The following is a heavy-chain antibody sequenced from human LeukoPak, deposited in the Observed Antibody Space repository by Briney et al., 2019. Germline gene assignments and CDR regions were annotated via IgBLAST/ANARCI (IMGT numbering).Heavy chain of an antibody. Sequence: PGGSLRLSCSASGFTFNYYAIHWVRQAPGKGLEWVALIWSDGSNKYYADSVKGRITISRDNSKNTVYLQMNSLRAEDTAVYYCARELFSSGSCPDGWGQGTLVTVSS. CDR3: ARELFSSGSCPDG. D-gene: IGHD3-10*01. V-gene: IGHV3-33*01. CDR1: GFTFNYYA. J-gene: IGHJ4*02. CDR2: IWSDGSNK.